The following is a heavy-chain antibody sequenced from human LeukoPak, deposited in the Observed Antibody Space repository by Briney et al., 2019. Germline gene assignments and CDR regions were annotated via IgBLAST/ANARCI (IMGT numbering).Heavy chain of an antibody. CDR3: AKHKQWLLKEDWFDP. Sequence: SGGSLRLSCAASGFTFSSYAMSWVRQAPGKGLEWVSSISGSAYHTQYADSVQGRFTISRDNPKNTLYLQMGNLRADDTAVYFCAKHKQWLLKEDWFDPWGQGTLVTVSS. V-gene: IGHV3-23*01. CDR2: ISGSAYHT. J-gene: IGHJ5*02. CDR1: GFTFSSYA. D-gene: IGHD5-24*01.